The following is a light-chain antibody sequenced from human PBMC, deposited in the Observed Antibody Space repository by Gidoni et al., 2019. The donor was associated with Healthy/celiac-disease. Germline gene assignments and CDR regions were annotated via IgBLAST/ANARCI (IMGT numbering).Light chain of an antibody. J-gene: IGKJ2*01. CDR2: DAS. CDR1: QSVSSY. CDR3: QQRSNWPPT. Sequence: EIVLTQSPATLSLSPGERATLSCRASQSVSSYLAWYQQKPGQAPRLLIYDASNRATGIPARFSCSGSWTDFTLTISSLEPEDFAVYYCQQRSNWPPTFGQGTKLEIK. V-gene: IGKV3-11*01.